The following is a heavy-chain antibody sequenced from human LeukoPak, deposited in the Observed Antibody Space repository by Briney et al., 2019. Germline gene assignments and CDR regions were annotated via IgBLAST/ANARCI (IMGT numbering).Heavy chain of an antibody. D-gene: IGHD5-24*01. CDR1: GYTFTSYA. V-gene: IGHV1-2*02. CDR2: ITPSGGT. CDR3: ARDRYGDGFAHFDY. J-gene: IGHJ4*02. Sequence: ASVKVSCKASGYTFTSYAMHWVRQAPGQGLEWMGWITPSGGTNYPQKFQGRVAITRDTSITTAYMDLSRLTSNDTAVYYCARDRYGDGFAHFDYWGQGALVTVSS.